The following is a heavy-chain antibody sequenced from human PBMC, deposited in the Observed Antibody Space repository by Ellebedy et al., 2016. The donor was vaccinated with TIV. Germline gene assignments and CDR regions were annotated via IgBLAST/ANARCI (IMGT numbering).Heavy chain of an antibody. Sequence: GSLRLSXIVSGGSISSMSSPWGWIRQAPGKGLEWIGNVFYSGDTSYNPSLKSRVSISVDTSKNQFSLKLSSVTAADTAVYFCARDVEGYSYPLGYWGQGTLVTVSS. J-gene: IGHJ4*02. CDR3: ARDVEGYSYPLGY. CDR2: VFYSGDT. D-gene: IGHD5-18*01. V-gene: IGHV4-39*07. CDR1: GGSISSMSSP.